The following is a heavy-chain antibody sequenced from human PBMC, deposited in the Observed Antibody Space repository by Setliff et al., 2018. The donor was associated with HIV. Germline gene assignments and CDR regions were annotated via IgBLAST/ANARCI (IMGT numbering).Heavy chain of an antibody. CDR1: GGSTTSSTYY. D-gene: IGHD3-22*01. Sequence: PSETLSLTCTVSGGSTTSSTYYWGWIRQPPGRGLEWIGSVSYTGRTYYNPSLKSRVTISIDTSRNQFSLNLSSVTAADTAVYYCARVRLTMIMMVDYFDQWGQGTLVTSPQ. CDR3: ARVRLTMIMMVDYFDQ. V-gene: IGHV4-39*01. J-gene: IGHJ4*02. CDR2: VSYTGRT.